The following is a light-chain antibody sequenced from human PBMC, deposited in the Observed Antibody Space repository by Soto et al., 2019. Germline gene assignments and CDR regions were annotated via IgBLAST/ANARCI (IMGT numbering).Light chain of an antibody. CDR2: SNN. CDR3: AACDDSLNGVV. J-gene: IGLJ2*01. CDR1: SSNIGSKT. V-gene: IGLV1-44*01. Sequence: QSVLTQPPSASGTTGQRVTISCSGSSSNIGSKTVNWYQQLPGTAPKLLIYSNNQRPSGVPDRFSGSKSGTSASLAISGLQAEDEADYYCAACDDSLNGVVFGGGTKLTVL.